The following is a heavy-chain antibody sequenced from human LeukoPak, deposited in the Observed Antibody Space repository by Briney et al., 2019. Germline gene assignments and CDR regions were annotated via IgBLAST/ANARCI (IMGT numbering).Heavy chain of an antibody. CDR1: GVSISSGGYY. V-gene: IGHV4-31*03. J-gene: IGHJ4*02. Sequence: PSQTLSLTCTVSGVSISSGGYYWGWIRQHPGKGLEWIGYIYYSGSTYYNPSLKSRVTIPVDTSKNQFSLKLSSVTAADTAVYYCARDQSLDYWGQGTLVTVSS. CDR2: IYYSGST. CDR3: ARDQSLDY.